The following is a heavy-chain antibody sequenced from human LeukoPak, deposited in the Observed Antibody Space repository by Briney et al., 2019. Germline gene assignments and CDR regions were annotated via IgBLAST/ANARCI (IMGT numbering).Heavy chain of an antibody. J-gene: IGHJ5*02. V-gene: IGHV1-69*05. CDR3: ARGQNVLRFLEWFNWFDP. D-gene: IGHD3-3*01. Sequence: SVKVSCKASGYTFTSYAISWVRQAPGQGLEWMGRIIPIFGTANYAQKFQGRVTITTDESTSTAYMELSSLRSEDTAVYYCARGQNVLRFLEWFNWFDPWGQGILVTVSS. CDR1: GYTFTSYA. CDR2: IIPIFGTA.